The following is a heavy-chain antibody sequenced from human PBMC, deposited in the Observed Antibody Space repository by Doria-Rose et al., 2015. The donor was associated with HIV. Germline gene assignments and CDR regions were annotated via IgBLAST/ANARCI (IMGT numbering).Heavy chain of an antibody. V-gene: IGHV4-31*03. J-gene: IGHJ4*02. CDR2: TYYTGTS. D-gene: IGHD3-3*01. CDR1: GASVSSRGYY. Sequence: QVQLQESGPGLVKPSETLSLTCSVSGASVSSRGYYWNWIRQVPGKGLESLGYTYYTGTSDYSPSLKSRLNMAVDTSKNQSSLKLSFVTVADTAVYSCARMGSYRELDYWGQGALVIVSA. CDR3: ARMGSYRELDY.